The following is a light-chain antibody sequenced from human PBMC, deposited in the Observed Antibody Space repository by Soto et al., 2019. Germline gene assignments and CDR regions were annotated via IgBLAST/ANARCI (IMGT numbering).Light chain of an antibody. V-gene: IGKV3-15*01. CDR2: GAS. CDR1: QSVSSN. J-gene: IGKJ3*01. CDR3: QQYNNWPPIFT. Sequence: EIVMTQSPATLSVSPGERATLSCRASQSVSSNLAWYQQKPGQAPRLLIYGASTRATGIPGRFSGSGSGTEFTLTISSLPSEDCAVYYCQQYNNWPPIFTFGPGTRV.